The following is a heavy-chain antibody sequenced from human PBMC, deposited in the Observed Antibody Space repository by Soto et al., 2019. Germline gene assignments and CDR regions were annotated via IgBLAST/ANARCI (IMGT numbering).Heavy chain of an antibody. CDR3: AKNYDY. J-gene: IGHJ4*02. Sequence: GGSLRLSCAASGFDVSNTDMSWVRQAPGKGLEWVSVIYSGGYTNYADSVKGRFIVSRDNSKNTLYLQMNSLRAEDTAVYYCAKNYDYWGQGTLVTVSS. CDR2: IYSGGYT. CDR1: GFDVSNTD. V-gene: IGHV3-66*01.